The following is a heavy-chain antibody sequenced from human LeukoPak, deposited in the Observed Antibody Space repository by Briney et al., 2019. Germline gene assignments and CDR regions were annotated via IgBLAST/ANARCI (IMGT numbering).Heavy chain of an antibody. CDR1: GFTFSGYA. V-gene: IGHV3-30*18. CDR2: VSYDGSLK. CDR3: AKGDDSSGYYFNYFDL. J-gene: IGHJ4*02. D-gene: IGHD3-22*01. Sequence: GGSLRLSCAASGFTFSGYAMSWVRQAPGKGLEWVATVSYDGSLKYYADSVKGRFTISRDNSKNTLYLQMNSLRAEDTAVYYCAKGDDSSGYYFNYFDLWGQGTLVTVSS.